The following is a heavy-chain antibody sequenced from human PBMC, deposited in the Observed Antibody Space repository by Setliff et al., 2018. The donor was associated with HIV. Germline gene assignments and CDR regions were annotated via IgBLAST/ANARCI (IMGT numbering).Heavy chain of an antibody. CDR1: GGSISSYY. CDR2: IYYSGSS. J-gene: IGHJ4*02. CDR3: ARGIAVAGPYFDY. V-gene: IGHV4-59*01. D-gene: IGHD6-19*01. Sequence: PSQTLSLPCPVSGGSISSYYWSWIRQPPGKGLEWIGYIYYSGSSKTTPSLKSRVTISVDTPKNEFSLKLSSMPAADTAVYYCARGIAVAGPYFDYWGQGTLVTVSS.